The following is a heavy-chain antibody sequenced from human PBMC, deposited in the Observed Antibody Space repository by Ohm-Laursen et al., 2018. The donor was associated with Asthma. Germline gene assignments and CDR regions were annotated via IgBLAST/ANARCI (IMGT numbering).Heavy chain of an antibody. Sequence: SETLSLTCTVSGASITSAPYYWNWIRQHPGKGLEWIGYIYYSWSTYYNPSLKSRVTISVDTSKNQFSLKLSSVTAADTAVYYCARVPLVVPPHPNWFDPWGQGTLVTVTS. D-gene: IGHD2-2*01. J-gene: IGHJ5*02. CDR3: ARVPLVVPPHPNWFDP. V-gene: IGHV4-30-4*08. CDR1: GASITSAPYY. CDR2: IYYSWST.